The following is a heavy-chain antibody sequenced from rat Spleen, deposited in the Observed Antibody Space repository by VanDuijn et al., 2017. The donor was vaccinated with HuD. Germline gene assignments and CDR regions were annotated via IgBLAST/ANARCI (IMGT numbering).Heavy chain of an antibody. CDR2: ISYDGGTT. Sequence: EVQLVESGGGLVQPGRSLKLSCAASGFTFSDYYMAWVRQAPTKGLEWVASISYDGGTTYYPDSVKGRFTISRDNAENTVYLQMNSLRSEDTATYYCAVAGFGYWGQGVIVTVSS. D-gene: IGHD4-4*01. CDR3: AVAGFGY. J-gene: IGHJ2*01. V-gene: IGHV5-20*01. CDR1: GFTFSDYY.